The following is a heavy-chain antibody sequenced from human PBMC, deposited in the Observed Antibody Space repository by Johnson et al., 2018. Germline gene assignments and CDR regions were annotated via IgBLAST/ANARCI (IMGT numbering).Heavy chain of an antibody. J-gene: IGHJ3*02. CDR1: GFTFSSYS. CDR2: ISSSSSYI. V-gene: IGHV3-21*01. CDR3: ARDRLRDAFDI. D-gene: IGHD2-15*01. Sequence: VQLVESGGGLVKPGGSLRLSCAASGFTFSSYSMNWVRQAPGKGLEWVSSISSSSSYIYYADSVKGRFTISRDNAKNSLYLQMNSLRAEETAVYYCARDRLRDAFDIWGQGTMVTVSS.